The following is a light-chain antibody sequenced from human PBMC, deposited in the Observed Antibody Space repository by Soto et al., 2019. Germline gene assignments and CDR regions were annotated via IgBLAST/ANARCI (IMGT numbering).Light chain of an antibody. CDR1: QSINIW. CDR3: QQSYSSPRT. J-gene: IGKJ1*01. V-gene: IGKV1-39*01. CDR2: AAS. Sequence: DIHMTQSPCTLCASVADGVKITCRASQSINIWLAWYQQKPGKAPKLLIYAASSLQSGVPSRFSGSGSGTDFTLTITSLQSEDFAIYYCQQSYSSPRTFGQGTKVDNK.